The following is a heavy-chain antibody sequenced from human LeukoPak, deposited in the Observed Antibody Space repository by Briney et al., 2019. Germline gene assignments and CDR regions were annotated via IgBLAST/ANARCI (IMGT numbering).Heavy chain of an antibody. CDR3: ARHGWNFHSGTYTFGP. J-gene: IGHJ5*02. V-gene: IGHV4-39*01. D-gene: IGHD3-10*01. Sequence: SETLSLTCSVSGGSISSSSFYWGWIRQPPGKGLEWIGSISYSGSTYYNPSLKSRVTISVDTSKNQFSLRLNSVTAADAAMYYCARHGWNFHSGTYTFGPWGQGTLVTVSS. CDR2: ISYSGST. CDR1: GGSISSSSFY.